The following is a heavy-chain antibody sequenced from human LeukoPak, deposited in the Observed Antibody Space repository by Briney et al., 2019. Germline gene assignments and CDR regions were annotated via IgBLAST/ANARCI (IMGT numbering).Heavy chain of an antibody. Sequence: GGSLRLSCAASGFTFSSYSMNWVRQAPGKGLDWVSSISSSSSYIYYADSVKGRFTISRDNAKNSLYLQMNSLRAEDTAVYYCARDRFPTYYYDSSGYTDAFDIWGQGTMVTVSS. V-gene: IGHV3-21*01. D-gene: IGHD3-22*01. CDR1: GFTFSSYS. CDR3: ARDRFPTYYYDSSGYTDAFDI. J-gene: IGHJ3*02. CDR2: ISSSSSYI.